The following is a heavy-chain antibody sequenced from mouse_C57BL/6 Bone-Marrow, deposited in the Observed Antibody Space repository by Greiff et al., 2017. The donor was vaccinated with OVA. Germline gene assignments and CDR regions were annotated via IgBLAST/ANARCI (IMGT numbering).Heavy chain of an antibody. V-gene: IGHV1-85*01. Sequence: VMLVESGPELVKPGASVKLSCKASGYTFTSYDINWVKQRPGQGLAWIGWIYPRDGSTQYNEKFKGKATLTVDTSSSTAYMELHSLTSEDSAVYFCARLGDGYCAYWGQGTLVTVSA. CDR1: GYTFTSYD. CDR3: ARLGDGYCAY. D-gene: IGHD2-3*01. J-gene: IGHJ3*01. CDR2: IYPRDGST.